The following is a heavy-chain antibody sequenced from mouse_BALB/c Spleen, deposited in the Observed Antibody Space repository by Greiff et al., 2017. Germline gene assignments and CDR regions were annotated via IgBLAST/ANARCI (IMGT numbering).Heavy chain of an antibody. CDR2: INPSNGRT. CDR3: ARWDYYGSSSYYAMDY. CDR1: GYTFTSYW. Sequence: VQLKQPGAELVKPGASVKLSCKASGYTFTSYWMHWVKQRPGQGLEWIGEINPSNGRTNYNEKFKSKATLTVDKSSSTAYMQLSSLTSEDSAVYYCARWDYYGSSSYYAMDYWGQGTSVTVSS. J-gene: IGHJ4*01. D-gene: IGHD1-1*01. V-gene: IGHV1S81*02.